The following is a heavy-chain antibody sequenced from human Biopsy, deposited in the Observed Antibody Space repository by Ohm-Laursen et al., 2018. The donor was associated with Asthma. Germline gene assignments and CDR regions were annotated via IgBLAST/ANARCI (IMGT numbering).Heavy chain of an antibody. J-gene: IGHJ4*02. CDR2: TLTKFDIT. V-gene: IGHV1-69*04. D-gene: IGHD3-22*01. CDR1: GGSFSNFA. CDR3: ARSYDTDSYPVLVLDY. Sequence: AASVKVSCKASGGSFSNFAFSWVRQAPGHGLEWMGTTLTKFDITSYAEKFQGRVTITADKSTSTTYVELSRLRSEDTAVYYCARSYDTDSYPVLVLDYWGQGTLVTVSS.